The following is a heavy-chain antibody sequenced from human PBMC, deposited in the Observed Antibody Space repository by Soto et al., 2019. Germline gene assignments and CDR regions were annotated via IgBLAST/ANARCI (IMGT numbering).Heavy chain of an antibody. CDR3: ARDLEGKLWDYYYYYGMDV. J-gene: IGHJ6*02. V-gene: IGHV1-18*01. CDR2: ISAYNGNT. Sequence: ASVKVSCKASGYTFTSYGISWVRQAPGQGLEWMGWISAYNGNTNYAQKLQGRVTMTTDTSTSTAYMELRSLRSDDTAVYYCARDLEGKLWDYYYYYGMDVWGQGTTVTV. D-gene: IGHD1-1*01. CDR1: GYTFTSYG.